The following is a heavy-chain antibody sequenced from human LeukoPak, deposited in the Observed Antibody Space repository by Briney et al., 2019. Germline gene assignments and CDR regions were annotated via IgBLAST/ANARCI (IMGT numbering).Heavy chain of an antibody. J-gene: IGHJ5*02. V-gene: IGHV4-34*01. CDR3: ARQRYCSSTGCYSGRSWFDP. D-gene: IGHD2-2*01. CDR2: INHSGST. CDR1: GGSFSGYY. Sequence: PSETLSLTCAVYGGSFSGYYWSWIRQPPGKGLEWIGEINHSGSTNYNPSLKSRVTISVDTSKNQFSLKLSSVTAADTAVYYCARQRYCSSTGCYSGRSWFDPWGQGTLVTVSS.